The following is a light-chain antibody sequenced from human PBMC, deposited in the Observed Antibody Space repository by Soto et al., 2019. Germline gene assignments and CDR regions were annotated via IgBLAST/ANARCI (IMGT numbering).Light chain of an antibody. J-gene: IGKJ5*01. CDR3: QQSYTTPVT. CDR1: QTIRKY. CDR2: SAS. V-gene: IGKV1-39*01. Sequence: DIQMTQSPSSLSASVRDSVTITLRASQTIRKYLNRYRQKAGKAPELLIHSASTLQTGVPSRFSGSGSGTDFALSITSLQPEDFATYYCQQSYTTPVTFGQGTRLEIK.